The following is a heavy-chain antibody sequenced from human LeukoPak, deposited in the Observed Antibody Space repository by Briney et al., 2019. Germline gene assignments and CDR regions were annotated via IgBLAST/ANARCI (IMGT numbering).Heavy chain of an antibody. V-gene: IGHV3-23*01. CDR1: GFTFSNYA. CDR2: MSGSGGRT. Sequence: HPGRSLRLSCTAAGFTFSNYAMSWVRQAPGKGLEWVSAMSGSGGRTNYTDSVKGRFTISGDTSRNTLYLQRNSLRAEDTAVYYCAKDLYSSYADYWGQGTLVTVSS. D-gene: IGHD6-6*01. J-gene: IGHJ4*02. CDR3: AKDLYSSYADY.